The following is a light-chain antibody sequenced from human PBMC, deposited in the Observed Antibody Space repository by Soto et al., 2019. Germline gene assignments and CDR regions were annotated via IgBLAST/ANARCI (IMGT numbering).Light chain of an antibody. V-gene: IGKV1-5*03. J-gene: IGKJ4*01. Sequence: DILMSNSPTSLSVSVDDIVTFPCRASQTISSWVAWYQQKPGKAPKLLIYKATSLETGVPARFSGSGSGTEFTLTIIGLQPDDFASYYCQRYNTYFSLAFGGGTKVE. CDR1: QTISSW. CDR2: KAT. CDR3: QRYNTYFSLA.